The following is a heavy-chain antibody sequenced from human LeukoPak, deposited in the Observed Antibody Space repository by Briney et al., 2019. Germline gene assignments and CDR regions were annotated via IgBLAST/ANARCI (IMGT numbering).Heavy chain of an antibody. CDR2: ISGSGGST. J-gene: IGHJ6*02. V-gene: IGHV3-23*01. Sequence: GGSLRLSCAASGFTFSSYAMSWVRQAPGKGLEWVSAISGSGGSTYYADSVKGRFTISRDNSENTLYLQMNSLRAEDTAVYYCAKGMGDYVWGSYRDIGYYGMDVWGQGTTVTVSS. CDR1: GFTFSSYA. CDR3: AKGMGDYVWGSYRDIGYYGMDV. D-gene: IGHD3-16*02.